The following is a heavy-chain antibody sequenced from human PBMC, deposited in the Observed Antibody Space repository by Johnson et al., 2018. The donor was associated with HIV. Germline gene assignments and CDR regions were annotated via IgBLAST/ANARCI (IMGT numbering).Heavy chain of an antibody. D-gene: IGHD6-13*01. CDR2: ISSDGSNK. J-gene: IGHJ3*02. CDR3: AKSERAAAVPDAFDI. V-gene: IGHV3-30*04. CDR1: GFTFSSYA. Sequence: QVQLVESGGGVVQPGRSLRLSCAASGFTFSSYAMHWVRQAPGKGLEWVAVISSDGSNKYYAESVTGRFTISRDNSKNTLYLQMNSLRAEDTAVYYCAKSERAAAVPDAFDIWGQGTMVTVSS.